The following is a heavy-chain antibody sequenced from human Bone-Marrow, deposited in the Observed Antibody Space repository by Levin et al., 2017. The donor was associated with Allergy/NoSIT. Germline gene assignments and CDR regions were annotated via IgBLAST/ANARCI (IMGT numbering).Heavy chain of an antibody. CDR3: QCKGDSGYHDY. D-gene: IGHD3-22*01. J-gene: IGHJ4*02. Sequence: TGGSLRLSCAASGLTFSSYDMHWVRQAPGKGLEWVAVVSYDGRNKNYADFVKGRFTISRDNSKNTLYLQMNSLRDDDTAVYYCQCKGDSGYHDYWGQGTLVTVSS. CDR2: VSYDGRNK. V-gene: IGHV3-30*03. CDR1: GLTFSSYD.